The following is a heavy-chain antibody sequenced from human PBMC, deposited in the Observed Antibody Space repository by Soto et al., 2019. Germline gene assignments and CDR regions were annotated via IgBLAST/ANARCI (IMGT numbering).Heavy chain of an antibody. J-gene: IGHJ4*02. CDR2: IYYSGST. Sequence: SETLSLTCTVSGGSIGSSSYYWGWIRQPPGKGLEWIGSIYYSGSTYYNPSLKSRVTISVDTSKNQFSLKLSSVTAADTAVHYCARHRRRGFDYWGQGTLVTVSS. CDR3: ARHRRRGFDY. CDR1: GGSIGSSSYY. V-gene: IGHV4-39*01. D-gene: IGHD3-10*01.